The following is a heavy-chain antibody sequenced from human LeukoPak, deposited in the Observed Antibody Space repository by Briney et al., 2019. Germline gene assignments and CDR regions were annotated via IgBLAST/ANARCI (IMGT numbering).Heavy chain of an antibody. CDR1: GGSISSYY. CDR2: IYYRGST. CDR3: ARDLRPSNAFDI. Sequence: PSESLSLACTVSGGSISSYYCGWIRQPPGKGREWIGYIYYRGSTNYNPSLKSRVTISVDTSKNQFSLKLSSVIAADAAVYYCARDLRPSNAFDIWGQGTMVTVSS. D-gene: IGHD6-6*01. J-gene: IGHJ3*02. V-gene: IGHV4-59*01.